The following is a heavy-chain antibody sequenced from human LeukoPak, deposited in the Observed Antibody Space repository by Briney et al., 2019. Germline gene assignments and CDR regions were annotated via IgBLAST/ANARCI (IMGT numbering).Heavy chain of an antibody. Sequence: GGSLTLSCAPSGFTFSSFAMGWARQAPGKGVEWVSSISDSGGRAYYAGSVRGRFTTSRDHSKNTLYLQMNSLRAEDTALYYRAKRLAAVGDVDYWGQGTLVTVSS. D-gene: IGHD6-13*01. V-gene: IGHV3-23*01. CDR1: GFTFSSFA. J-gene: IGHJ4*02. CDR2: ISDSGGRA. CDR3: AKRLAAVGDVDY.